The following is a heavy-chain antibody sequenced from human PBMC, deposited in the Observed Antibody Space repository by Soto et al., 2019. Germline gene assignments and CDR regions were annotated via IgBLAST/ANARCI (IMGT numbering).Heavy chain of an antibody. CDR1: GFTFSSYG. J-gene: IGHJ4*02. CDR3: AKGLYGSVH. V-gene: IGHV3-30*18. D-gene: IGHD6-19*01. CDR2: MSNDGSNK. Sequence: GGSLRLSCAASGFTFSSYGMHWVRQAPGKGLEWVAVMSNDGSNKDYADSVKGRFTISRDNSKDTLYLQMNSLRAEDTAVYYCAKGLYGSVHWGQGALVTVSS.